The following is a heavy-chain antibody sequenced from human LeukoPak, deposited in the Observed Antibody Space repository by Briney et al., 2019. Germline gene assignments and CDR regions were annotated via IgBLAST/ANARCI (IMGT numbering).Heavy chain of an antibody. CDR3: AKIAVAGTWGIDY. V-gene: IGHV3-23*01. Sequence: GGSLRLSCAASGFTFNTYAMSWVRQAPGKGLEWVSAISGSGGSTYYADSVKGRFTISRDNSKNTLYLQMNSLRAEDTAVYYCAKIAVAGTWGIDYWGQGTLVTVSS. CDR2: ISGSGGST. J-gene: IGHJ4*02. D-gene: IGHD6-19*01. CDR1: GFTFNTYA.